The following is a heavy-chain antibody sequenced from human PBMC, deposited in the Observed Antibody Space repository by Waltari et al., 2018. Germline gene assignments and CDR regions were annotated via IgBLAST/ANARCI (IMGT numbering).Heavy chain of an antibody. CDR2: IIPMFGTA. D-gene: IGHD1-26*01. J-gene: IGHJ6*03. V-gene: IGHV1-69*14. CDR3: AKDLGIGYMDV. CDR1: GGTFSSYA. Sequence: QVQLVQSGAEVKKPGSSVKVSCKASGGTFSSYAISWVRQAPGQGLDGMGGIIPMFGTANYEQKFQGRVTITADKSTSTAYMELSSLRAEDTAVYYCAKDLGIGYMDVWGKGTTVTVSS.